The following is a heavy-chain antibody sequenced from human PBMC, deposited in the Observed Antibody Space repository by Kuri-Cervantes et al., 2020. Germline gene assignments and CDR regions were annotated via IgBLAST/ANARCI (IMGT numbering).Heavy chain of an antibody. Sequence: GGSLRLSCAATGFSFNYDTLFWLRQAPGKGLEWVSFIQFDGTNKRYADFVKGRFTISRDNSRNTLYLQMNSLRDEDTAVYYCAKDKSGGTWAGDYMDVWGKGTTVTVSS. CDR2: IQFDGTNK. J-gene: IGHJ6*03. CDR1: GFSFNYDT. V-gene: IGHV3-30*02. D-gene: IGHD2-15*01. CDR3: AKDKSGGTWAGDYMDV.